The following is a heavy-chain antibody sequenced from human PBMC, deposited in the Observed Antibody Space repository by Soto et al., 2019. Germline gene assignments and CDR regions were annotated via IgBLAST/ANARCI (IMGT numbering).Heavy chain of an antibody. CDR1: GFTVSTNY. D-gene: IGHD3-3*02. Sequence: EVQLVETGGGLIQPGGSLRLSCAVSGFTVSTNYMSWVRQAPGKGLGWVSALYSGGSTYYADSVKGRFTISRDNSKNTLHLQMNSLRAEDTALYYCARHRDAFSSTFDYWGQGTLVTVSS. V-gene: IGHV3-53*02. CDR2: LYSGGST. J-gene: IGHJ4*02. CDR3: ARHRDAFSSTFDY.